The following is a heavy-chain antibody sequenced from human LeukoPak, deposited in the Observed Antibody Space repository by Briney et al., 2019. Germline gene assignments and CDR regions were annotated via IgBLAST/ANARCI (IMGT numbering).Heavy chain of an antibody. CDR2: VRNDGSDT. D-gene: IGHD4-23*01. V-gene: IGHV3-33*01. Sequence: QPGRSLRLSCATSGLTFTSHGFHWLRQVVGKRLEWVAFVRNDGSDTYHANSVKGRFSISRDDSKNTLYLQMNSLRAEDTAIYYCARDRGKDYFDSWGQGTQVTVSS. CDR1: GLTFTSHG. CDR3: ARDRGKDYFDS. J-gene: IGHJ4*02.